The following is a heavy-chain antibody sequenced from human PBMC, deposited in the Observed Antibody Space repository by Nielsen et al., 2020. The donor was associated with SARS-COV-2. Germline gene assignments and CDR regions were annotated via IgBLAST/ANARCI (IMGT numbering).Heavy chain of an antibody. D-gene: IGHD2-8*01. CDR2: IIPIFGTA. V-gene: IGHV1-69*13. CDR1: GGTFSSYA. Sequence: SVKVSCKASGGTFSSYAISWVRQAPGQGLEWMGGIIPIFGTANYAQKFQGRVTITADESTSTAYMELSSLRSEDTAVYYCARGRDCINGVCYSSYYYYMDVWGKGTTVTVSS. J-gene: IGHJ6*03. CDR3: ARGRDCINGVCYSSYYYYMDV.